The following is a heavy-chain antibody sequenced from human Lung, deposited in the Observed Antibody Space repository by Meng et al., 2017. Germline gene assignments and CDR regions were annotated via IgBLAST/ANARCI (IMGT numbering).Heavy chain of an antibody. Sequence: QVQLQESGPGLVKPLETLSLPCTVSGGSISSYYWSWIRQPPGKGLEWIGYISYSGNTNYNPSLKSRVTISVDTSKNQFSLKLSSVTATDTAVYYCARVRGVKTDYWGQGTLVTVSS. J-gene: IGHJ4*02. V-gene: IGHV4-59*01. CDR2: ISYSGNT. D-gene: IGHD3-10*01. CDR3: ARVRGVKTDY. CDR1: GGSISSYY.